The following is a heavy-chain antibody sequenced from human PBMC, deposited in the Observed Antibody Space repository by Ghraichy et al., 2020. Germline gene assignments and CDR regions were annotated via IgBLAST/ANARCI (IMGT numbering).Heavy chain of an antibody. CDR3: AKQGGGYDLRLGPYFDY. CDR1: GFTFDDYA. V-gene: IGHV3-9*01. D-gene: IGHD5-12*01. J-gene: IGHJ4*02. Sequence: SLRLSCAASGFTFDDYAMHWVRQAPGKGLEWVSGISWNSGSIGYADSVKGRFTISRDNAKNSLYLQMNSLRAEDTALYYCAKQGGGYDLRLGPYFDYWGQGTLVTVSS. CDR2: ISWNSGSI.